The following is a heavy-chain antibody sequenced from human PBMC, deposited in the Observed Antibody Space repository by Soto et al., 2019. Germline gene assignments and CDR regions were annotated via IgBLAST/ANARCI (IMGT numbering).Heavy chain of an antibody. CDR1: GFTVSSNY. CDR3: ARLGYSYGLPNYYFDY. J-gene: IGHJ4*02. Sequence: LRLSCAASGFTVSSNYMSWVRQAPGKGLEWVSVIYSGGSTYYADSVKGRFTISRDNSKNTLYLQMNSLRAEDTAVYYCARLGYSYGLPNYYFDYWGQGTLVTVSS. V-gene: IGHV3-53*01. D-gene: IGHD5-18*01. CDR2: IYSGGST.